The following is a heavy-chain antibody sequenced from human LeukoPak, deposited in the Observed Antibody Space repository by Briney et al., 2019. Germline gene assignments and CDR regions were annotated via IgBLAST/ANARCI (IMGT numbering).Heavy chain of an antibody. J-gene: IGHJ4*02. CDR2: INWNGGST. D-gene: IGHD1-7*01. V-gene: IGHV3-20*04. Sequence: PGGSLRLSCATSGFTFDDYGMSWVRQAPGKGLEWVSDINWNGGSTGYADSVKGRFTISRDNAKNLLYLQMNSLTAEDTAVYYCARVEGTTGQGFDYWGQGALVTVSS. CDR1: GFTFDDYG. CDR3: ARVEGTTGQGFDY.